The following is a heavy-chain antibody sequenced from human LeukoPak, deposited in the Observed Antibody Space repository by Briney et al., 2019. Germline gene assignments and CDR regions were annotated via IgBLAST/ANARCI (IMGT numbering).Heavy chain of an antibody. CDR3: AKARSAEHAYFHGMDV. CDR2: ISKSVDRT. V-gene: IGHV3-23*01. D-gene: IGHD2/OR15-2a*01. J-gene: IGHJ6*02. Sequence: AASLSLSCAAYGFTFSRYAMSWVRQAPGKGLEWVSCISKSVDRTPYADSGTGRFTISTDNSKKTMNLQMDSLRAEDTAVYYCAKARSAEHAYFHGMDVWGQGTTVTVSS. CDR1: GFTFSRYA.